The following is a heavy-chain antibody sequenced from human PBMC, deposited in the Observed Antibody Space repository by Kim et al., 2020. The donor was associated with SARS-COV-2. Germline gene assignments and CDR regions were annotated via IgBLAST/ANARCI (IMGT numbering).Heavy chain of an antibody. D-gene: IGHD1-26*01. CDR3: AREFSTSETYYEGGFGC. CDR2: IYSGGSST. Sequence: GGSLRLSCAASGFTFSIYAMNWVRQAPGKGLEWVSVIYSGGSSTYYADSVKGRFTISRDNSKNTLYLQMSSLRAEDTAVYYCAREFSTSETYYEGGFGCWGQGTLVTVSS. CDR1: GFTFSIYA. V-gene: IGHV3-23*03. J-gene: IGHJ4*02.